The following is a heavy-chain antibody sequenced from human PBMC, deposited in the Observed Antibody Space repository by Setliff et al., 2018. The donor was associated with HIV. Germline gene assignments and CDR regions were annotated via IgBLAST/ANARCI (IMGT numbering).Heavy chain of an antibody. CDR1: GYSISSGYY. Sequence: PSETLSLTCDVSGYSISSGYYWGWIRQPPGKGLELVGSIYHSGTTYYNPSLKSRVTIAVYTSKAQFSLKLVSVTAADTAVYYCARHYSGGYYSLDYWGQGTLVTVSS. V-gene: IGHV4-38-2*01. CDR2: IYHSGTT. CDR3: ARHYSGGYYSLDY. D-gene: IGHD3-22*01. J-gene: IGHJ4*02.